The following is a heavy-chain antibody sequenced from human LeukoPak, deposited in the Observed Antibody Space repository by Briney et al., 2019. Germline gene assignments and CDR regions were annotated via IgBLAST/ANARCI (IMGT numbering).Heavy chain of an antibody. D-gene: IGHD6-25*01. CDR3: ARSGVPYYYYYMDV. V-gene: IGHV3-7*01. J-gene: IGHJ6*03. CDR2: IKQDGSDK. Sequence: GSLRLSCAASGLTFTSYWMSWVRQAPGKGREWVANIKQDGSDKYYADSVKGRFTIYRDNAKNSLYLQMNSLRAEDTVVYYCARSGVPYYYYYMDVWGKGTTVTVSS. CDR1: GLTFTSYW.